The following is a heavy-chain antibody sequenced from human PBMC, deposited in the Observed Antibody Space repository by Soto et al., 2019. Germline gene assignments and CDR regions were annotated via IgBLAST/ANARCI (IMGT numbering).Heavy chain of an antibody. D-gene: IGHD3-16*01. CDR3: VPRKGDPFT. J-gene: IGHJ4*02. Sequence: SCAASGFNFNRFNMNWVRQAPGKGLEWVSYISVDNTYYADSVKGRFTISRDNSKNTLSLQMNSLRVEDSAVYYCVPRKGDPFTWGPGTLVTVSS. V-gene: IGHV3-21*05. CDR2: ISVDNT. CDR1: GFNFNRFN.